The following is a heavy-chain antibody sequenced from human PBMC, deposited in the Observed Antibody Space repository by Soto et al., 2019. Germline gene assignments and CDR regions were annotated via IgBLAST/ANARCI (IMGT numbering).Heavy chain of an antibody. CDR3: ASFSGRGGFGGVIVPGPDLDY. CDR2: ISAYNGNT. Sequence: ASVKVSCKASGYTFTGYGISWVRQAPGQGLEWMGWISAYNGNTNYAQKLQGRVTMTTDTSTSTAYMELRSLRSDDTAVYYCASFSGRGGFGGVIVPGPDLDYWGQGTQVTVSS. J-gene: IGHJ4*02. D-gene: IGHD3-16*02. CDR1: GYTFTGYG. V-gene: IGHV1-18*01.